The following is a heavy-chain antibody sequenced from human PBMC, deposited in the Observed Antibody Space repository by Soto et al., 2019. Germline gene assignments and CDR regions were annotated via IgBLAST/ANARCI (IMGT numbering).Heavy chain of an antibody. CDR1: GDSSSSDY. Sequence: QAQLQESGPGLVKPSETLSLTCTVSGDSSSSDYWSWIRQPPGKGLEWIGYIYYNGGTNYNPSLKSRVTISIDRSKRQVSLNLSSVTAAATAVYYCAGHRKTAMVFESWGQGTQVAVSS. J-gene: IGHJ4*02. D-gene: IGHD5-18*01. CDR3: AGHRKTAMVFES. V-gene: IGHV4-59*08. CDR2: IYYNGGT.